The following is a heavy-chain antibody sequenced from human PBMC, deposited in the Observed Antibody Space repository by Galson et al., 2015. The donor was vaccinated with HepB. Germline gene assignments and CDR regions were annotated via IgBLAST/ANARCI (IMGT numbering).Heavy chain of an antibody. CDR1: GYTFTSYG. CDR2: ISAYNGNT. Sequence: SVKVSCKASGYTFTSYGISWVRQAPGQGLEWMGWISAYNGNTNYAQKLQGRVTITRDTSASTAYMELSSLRSEDTAVYYCAREGDIVVVPAAIEVGFDYWGQGTLVTVSS. CDR3: AREGDIVVVPAAIEVGFDY. D-gene: IGHD2-2*02. J-gene: IGHJ4*02. V-gene: IGHV1-18*04.